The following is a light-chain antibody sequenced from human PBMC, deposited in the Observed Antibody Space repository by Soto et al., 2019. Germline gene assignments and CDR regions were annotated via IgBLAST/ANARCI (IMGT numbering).Light chain of an antibody. Sequence: QSVLPQPASVSGSPGQSITISCTGTSSDVGSYDLVSWYQQPPGKAPKLMIYEDTKRPSGISTRFSGSKSGNAASLTISGLKAEDEADYYCCSYAGSGTFVFGTGTKLTVL. J-gene: IGLJ1*01. CDR3: CSYAGSGTFV. CDR1: SSDVGSYDL. V-gene: IGLV2-23*01. CDR2: EDT.